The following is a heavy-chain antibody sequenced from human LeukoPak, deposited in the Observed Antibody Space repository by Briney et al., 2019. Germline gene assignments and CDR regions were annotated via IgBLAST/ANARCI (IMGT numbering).Heavy chain of an antibody. CDR2: ISVDSNYL. J-gene: IGHJ3*02. D-gene: IGHD2-15*01. CDR3: ARVHCSGGGCSQRNDGLEI. V-gene: IGHV3-21*01. Sequence: GGSLRLSCAASGFTFNTYSMNWVRQAPGKGLEWISSISVDSNYLYYVDSLRGRFTVSRDNTKNSLYLQMNRLRAEDTAVYYCARVHCSGGGCSQRNDGLEIWGQGTVVTVSS. CDR1: GFTFNTYS.